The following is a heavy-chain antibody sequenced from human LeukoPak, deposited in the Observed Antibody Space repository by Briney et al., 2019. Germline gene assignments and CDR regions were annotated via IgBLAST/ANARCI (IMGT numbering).Heavy chain of an antibody. D-gene: IGHD3-22*01. CDR2: INAGNGNT. J-gene: IGHJ6*02. Sequence: ASVKVSCKASGYTFTSYAICWVRQAPGQRLEWMGWINAGNGNTKFSQKLQDRVTITRDTSASTAYMELSSLRSEDTAVYYCARDFRGYYESSGYYFAYYHGMDVWGQGTTVTVSS. CDR1: GYTFTSYA. CDR3: ARDFRGYYESSGYYFAYYHGMDV. V-gene: IGHV1-3*01.